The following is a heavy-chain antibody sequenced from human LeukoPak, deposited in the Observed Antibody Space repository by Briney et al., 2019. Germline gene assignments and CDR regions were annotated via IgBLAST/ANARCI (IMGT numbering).Heavy chain of an antibody. CDR1: GFTFSSYW. CDR3: ARDPYSSSWSYGMDV. D-gene: IGHD6-13*01. J-gene: IGHJ6*02. CDR2: IKQDGSEK. Sequence: PGGSLRLSRTASGFTFSSYWMSWVRQTPEKGLEWVANIKQDGSEKVYVDSVKGRFTISRDNAKSSLYLQMGGLRAEDTAVYYCARDPYSSSWSYGMDVWGQGTTVTVSS. V-gene: IGHV3-7*05.